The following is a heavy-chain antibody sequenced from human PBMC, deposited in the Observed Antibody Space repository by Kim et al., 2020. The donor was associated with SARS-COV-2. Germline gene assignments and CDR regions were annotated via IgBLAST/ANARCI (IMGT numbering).Heavy chain of an antibody. D-gene: IGHD3-16*01. J-gene: IGHJ6*03. CDR3: ARWCSGLVQVGAGGGGYY. V-gene: IGHV4-34*01. CDR1: GGSFSGYY. CDR2: INHSGST. Sequence: SETLSLTCAVYGGSFSGYYWSWIRQPPGKGLEWIGEINHSGSTNYNPALKSRVTISVDTSKNEFSLKLSSVTAADTPVYYWARWCSGLVQVGAGGGGYY.